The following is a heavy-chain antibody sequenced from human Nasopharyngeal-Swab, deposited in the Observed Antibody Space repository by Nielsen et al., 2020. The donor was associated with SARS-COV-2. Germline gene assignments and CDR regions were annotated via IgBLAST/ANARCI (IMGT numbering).Heavy chain of an antibody. CDR3: ARGGSGWCFDY. D-gene: IGHD6-19*01. J-gene: IGHJ4*02. CDR2: ISSSGGRT. V-gene: IGHV3-23*01. CDR1: GFTFSNYA. Sequence: GGSLRLSCAASGFTFSNYAMSWVRQAPGKGLEWVSSISSSGGRTYYADSVKGRFTISRDNSKNTLYLQMNSLRAEDTAVYYCARGGSGWCFDYWGQGTLVTVSS.